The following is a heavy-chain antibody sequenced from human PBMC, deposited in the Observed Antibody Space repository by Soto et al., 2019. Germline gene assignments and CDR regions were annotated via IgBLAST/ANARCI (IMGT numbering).Heavy chain of an antibody. D-gene: IGHD2-15*01. V-gene: IGHV1-46*03. CDR3: AREYCGGGSCRTDP. J-gene: IGHJ5*02. Sequence: GASVKVSCKASGYTFTSYYMHWVRQAPGQGLEWMGIINPTDGSTLYAQKFQGRVIMTRDTSTSTVYMDLSSLRSEDTAVYYCAREYCGGGSCRTDPWGQGNLVTVSS. CDR2: INPTDGST. CDR1: GYTFTSYY.